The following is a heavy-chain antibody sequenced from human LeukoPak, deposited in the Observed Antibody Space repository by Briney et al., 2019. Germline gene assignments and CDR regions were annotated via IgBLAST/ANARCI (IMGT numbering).Heavy chain of an antibody. CDR1: GGSISSSSYY. D-gene: IGHD3-22*01. Sequence: SETLSLTCTVSGGSISSSSYYWGWIRQPPGKGLEWIGSIYYSGSTYYNPSLKSRVTISVDTSKNQFSLKLSSVTAADTAVYYCARGRKPITMIVVVIRAACAFDIWGQGTMVTVSS. V-gene: IGHV4-39*01. J-gene: IGHJ3*02. CDR2: IYYSGST. CDR3: ARGRKPITMIVVVIRAACAFDI.